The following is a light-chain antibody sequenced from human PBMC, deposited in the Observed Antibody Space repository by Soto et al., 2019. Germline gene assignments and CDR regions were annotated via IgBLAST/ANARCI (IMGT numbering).Light chain of an antibody. J-gene: IGKJ1*01. V-gene: IGKV4-1*01. CDR2: WAS. Sequence: DIVMTHSPDSLAVSLGERATINCKSIQSGLHSSTNKNYLAWYQQKPGQPPKLLISWASTRESGVPDRFSASGSGTDFTLTISSLQAEDVAVYYCQQYYTIPPTFGQGTKVELK. CDR3: QQYYTIPPT. CDR1: QSGLHSSTNKNY.